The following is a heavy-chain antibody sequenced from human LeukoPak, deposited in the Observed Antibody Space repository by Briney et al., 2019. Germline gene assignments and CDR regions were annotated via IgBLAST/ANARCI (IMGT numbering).Heavy chain of an antibody. J-gene: IGHJ4*02. Sequence: SETLSHTCTVSGGSISSGDYYWSWIRQPPGKGLEWFGYIYYSGSTYYNPSLKSRVTISVDTSKNQFSLKLSSVTAADTAVYYCARDSLGVAGTVRDYWGQGTLVTVSS. V-gene: IGHV4-30-4*08. CDR3: ARDSLGVAGTVRDY. CDR2: IYYSGST. D-gene: IGHD6-19*01. CDR1: GGSISSGDYY.